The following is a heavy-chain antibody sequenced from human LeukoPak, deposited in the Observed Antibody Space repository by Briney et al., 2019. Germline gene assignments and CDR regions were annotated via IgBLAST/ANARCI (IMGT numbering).Heavy chain of an antibody. CDR2: INTNTGNP. D-gene: IGHD2-2*01. CDR3: ARGLTNNYALRGFDY. J-gene: IGHJ4*02. Sequence: ASVKVSCKASGGTFSSYAISWVRQAPGQGLEWMGWINTNTGNPTYAQGFTGRFVFSLDTSVSTAYLQISSLKAEDTAVYYCARGLTNNYALRGFDYWGQGTLVTVSS. V-gene: IGHV7-4-1*02. CDR1: GGTFSSYA.